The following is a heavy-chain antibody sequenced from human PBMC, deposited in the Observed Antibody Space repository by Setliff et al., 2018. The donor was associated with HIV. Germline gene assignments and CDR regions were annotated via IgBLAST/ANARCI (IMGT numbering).Heavy chain of an antibody. V-gene: IGHV4-38-2*02. CDR3: TRRDVSPLWFGQFDY. J-gene: IGHJ4*02. CDR2: VYHRGET. Sequence: SETLSLTCTVSGGSITGYYWSWIRQPPGKGLEWIGSVYHRGETYYKPSLKGRVTISIDSSKSQISLNVTSVTAADTAVYYCTRRDVSPLWFGQFDYWGQGILVTVSS. CDR1: GGSITGYY. D-gene: IGHD3-10*01.